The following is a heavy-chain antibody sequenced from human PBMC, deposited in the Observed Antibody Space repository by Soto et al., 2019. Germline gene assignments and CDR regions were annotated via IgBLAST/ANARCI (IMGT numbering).Heavy chain of an antibody. CDR3: ARDPDYGDYWGYFFDS. Sequence: AAVKVSCKTSGYTFAAYYIHWIRQAPGQGLEWMGWINPTSGGTVYAQNFQDRVTMTRDTSISTAYMELRRLNSDDTAVYYCARDPDYGDYWGYFFDSWGQGTPVTVSS. CDR1: GYTFAAYY. V-gene: IGHV1-2*02. CDR2: INPTSGGT. J-gene: IGHJ4*02. D-gene: IGHD4-17*01.